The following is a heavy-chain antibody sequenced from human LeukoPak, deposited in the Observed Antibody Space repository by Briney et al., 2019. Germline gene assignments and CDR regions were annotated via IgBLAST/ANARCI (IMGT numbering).Heavy chain of an antibody. CDR1: GFTFSSYS. D-gene: IGHD1-1*01. V-gene: IGHV3-21*01. J-gene: IGHJ5*02. CDR3: ARDTRAKYRWFAP. CDR2: ISSSSSYI. Sequence: GGSLRLSCAASGFTFSSYSMNWVRQAPGKGLEWVSSISSSSSYIYYADSVKGRFTISRDNAKNSLYLQMNSLRAEDAAVYYCARDTRAKYRWFAPWGQGTLVTVSS.